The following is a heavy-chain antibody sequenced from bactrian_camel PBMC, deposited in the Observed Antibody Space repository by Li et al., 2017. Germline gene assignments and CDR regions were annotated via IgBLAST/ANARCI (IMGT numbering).Heavy chain of an antibody. D-gene: IGHD3*01. CDR1: TYTGD. CDR2: IFTKTTEPP. CDR3: AVWGCDCYPPSYCYDRDY. J-gene: IGHJ4*01. Sequence: QLVESGGGSVQAGGSLRLSCAYSTYTGDMGWFRQAPGKERERVARIFTKTTEPPRYANSVKGRFTISQDNADDDRKSTLYLQMNSLKTEDTAVYYCAVWGCDCYPPSYCYDRDYWGQGTQVTVS. V-gene: IGHV3-2*01.